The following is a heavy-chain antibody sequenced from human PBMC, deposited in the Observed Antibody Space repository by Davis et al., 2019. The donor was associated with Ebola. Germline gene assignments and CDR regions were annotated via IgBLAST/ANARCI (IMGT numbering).Heavy chain of an antibody. J-gene: IGHJ6*02. CDR3: VKDKGKAVTGTFGIYV. CDR2: ITWNSTKI. D-gene: IGHD6-19*01. V-gene: IGHV3-9*01. Sequence: SLKISCAASGLTFDDHAMHWVRQAPGKGLEWVSAITWNSTKIGYADSVKGRFTISRDNAQNSLHLQMNSLSVEDTALYYCVKDKGKAVTGTFGIYVWDQGTTVTVS. CDR1: GLTFDDHA.